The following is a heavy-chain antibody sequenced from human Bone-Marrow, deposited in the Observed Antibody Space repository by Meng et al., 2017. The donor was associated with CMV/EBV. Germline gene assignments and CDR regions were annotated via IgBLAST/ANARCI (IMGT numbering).Heavy chain of an antibody. CDR1: GFTFSSYW. V-gene: IGHV3-30*14. D-gene: IGHD1-26*01. CDR2: ISYDGSNK. J-gene: IGHJ5*02. Sequence: GESLKISCAASGFTFSSYWMSWVRQAPGKGLEWVAVISYDGSNKYYADSVKGRFTISRDNSKNTLYLQMNSLRAEDTAVYYCARVRRIVGATWGQSDNNWFDPWGQGTLVTVSS. CDR3: ARVRRIVGATWGQSDNNWFDP.